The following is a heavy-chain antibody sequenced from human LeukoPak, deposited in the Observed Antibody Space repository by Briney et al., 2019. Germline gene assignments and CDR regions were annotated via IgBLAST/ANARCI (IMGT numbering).Heavy chain of an antibody. D-gene: IGHD3-10*01. CDR3: ARDIDYYGSGSYYDFDY. CDR1: GYTFTSYG. CDR2: ISAYNGNT. Sequence: ASVKVSCKASGYTFTSYGISWVRQAAGQGLEGRGWISAYNGNTNYAQKLQGRVTMTTDTSTSTAYMELRSLRSDDTAVYYCARDIDYYGSGSYYDFDYWGQGTLVTVSS. V-gene: IGHV1-18*01. J-gene: IGHJ4*02.